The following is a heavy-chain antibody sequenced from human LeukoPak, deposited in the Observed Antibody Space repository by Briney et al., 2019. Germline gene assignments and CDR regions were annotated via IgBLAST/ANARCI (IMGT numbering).Heavy chain of an antibody. CDR1: GYNFTSYW. J-gene: IGHJ4*02. Sequence: HGESLKISCKGSGYNFTSYWISWVRQMPGKGLEWMGIIYLGDSDTRYSPSFQGQVTISADKSISTAYLQWSSLKASDTAMYYCARLDSYSGSYGVDYWGQGTLVTVSS. CDR3: ARLDSYSGSYGVDY. V-gene: IGHV5-51*01. D-gene: IGHD1-26*01. CDR2: IYLGDSDT.